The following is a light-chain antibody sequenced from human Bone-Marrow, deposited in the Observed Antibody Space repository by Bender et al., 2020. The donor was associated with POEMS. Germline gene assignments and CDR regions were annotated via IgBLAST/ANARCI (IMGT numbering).Light chain of an antibody. J-gene: IGLJ1*01. CDR3: CSYGGSDTYV. Sequence: QSALTQPASVSGSPGQSITVSCTGTSSDIGRFTLVSWYQQHPGKAPKLIIFEVNKRPSWVTDRFSGSKSADTASLTISGLQAEDEADYYCCSYGGSDTYVFGTGTKVTVL. CDR1: SSDIGRFTL. V-gene: IGLV2-23*02. CDR2: EVN.